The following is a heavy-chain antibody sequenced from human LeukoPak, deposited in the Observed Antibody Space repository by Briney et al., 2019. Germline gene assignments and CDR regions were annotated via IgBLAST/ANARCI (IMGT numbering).Heavy chain of an antibody. D-gene: IGHD3-3*01. J-gene: IGHJ6*03. CDR3: ETIRSAYDYYYYYMDV. V-gene: IGHV4-59*01. Sequence: SETLSLTCTVSGGSISSYYWNWIRQPPAKGLEWIGYIYYSGSTNYNPSLKSRGTISVDTSKSQFSMKLSSVTAAEAAIYYCETIRSAYDYYYYYMDVWGKGTTVTVSS. CDR2: IYYSGST. CDR1: GGSISSYY.